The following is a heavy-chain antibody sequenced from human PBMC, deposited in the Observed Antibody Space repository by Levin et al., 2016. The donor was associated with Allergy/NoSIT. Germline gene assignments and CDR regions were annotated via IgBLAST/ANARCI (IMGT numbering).Heavy chain of an antibody. Sequence: WVRQAPGQGLEWMGWINPNSGGTNYAQKFQGRVTMTRDTSISTAYMELSRLRSDDTAVYYCARDPRGRFGAPQIGGVDYWGQGTLVTVSS. V-gene: IGHV1-2*02. CDR2: INPNSGGT. CDR3: ARDPRGRFGAPQIGGVDY. D-gene: IGHD3-10*01. J-gene: IGHJ4*02.